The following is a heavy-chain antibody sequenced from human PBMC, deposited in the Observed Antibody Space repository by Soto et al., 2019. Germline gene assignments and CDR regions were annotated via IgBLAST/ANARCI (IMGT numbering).Heavy chain of an antibody. CDR2: ISYDGRKK. CDR1: GFTFSSHS. D-gene: IGHD3-3*01. Sequence: QEQLVESGGGVVQPGRSLRLSCEASGFTFSSHSLHWVRQAPGKGLEWVALISYDGRKKYYADSVKGRFTISRDYSRKTLYLEMNSPRTEDTAIYYCGKDRKEDAFWSGYYTYNGMDVWGQGTTVTVSS. V-gene: IGHV3-30*18. CDR3: GKDRKEDAFWSGYYTYNGMDV. J-gene: IGHJ6*02.